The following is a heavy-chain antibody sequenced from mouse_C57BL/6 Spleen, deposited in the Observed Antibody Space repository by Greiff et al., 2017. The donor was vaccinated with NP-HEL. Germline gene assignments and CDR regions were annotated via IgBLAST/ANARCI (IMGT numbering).Heavy chain of an antibody. D-gene: IGHD3-1*01. Sequence: VQLQQSGPELVKPGASVKISCKASGYSFTDYNMNWVKQSNGKSLEWIGVINPNYGTTSYNQKFKGKATLTVDQSSSTAYMQLNSRTSEDSAVYFGARMRGYPYAMDYWGQGTSVTVSS. CDR2: INPNYGTT. V-gene: IGHV1-39*01. J-gene: IGHJ4*01. CDR1: GYSFTDYN. CDR3: ARMRGYPYAMDY.